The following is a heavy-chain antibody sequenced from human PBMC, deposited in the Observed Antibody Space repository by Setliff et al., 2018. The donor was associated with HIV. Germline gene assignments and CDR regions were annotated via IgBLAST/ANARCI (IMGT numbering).Heavy chain of an antibody. V-gene: IGHV4-59*08. CDR3: ASRVYYYDDSATLREEGFVP. CDR2: IHYTGIS. Sequence: SETLSLTCVISGGSMGSHYWSWIRQSPGKGLEWIGNIHYTGISDISPSLKRRATISVDTSKNQFSLKLSSVTAADTAVYYCASRVYYYDDSATLREEGFVPWGQGTLVTVSS. CDR1: GGSMGSHY. D-gene: IGHD3-22*01. J-gene: IGHJ5*02.